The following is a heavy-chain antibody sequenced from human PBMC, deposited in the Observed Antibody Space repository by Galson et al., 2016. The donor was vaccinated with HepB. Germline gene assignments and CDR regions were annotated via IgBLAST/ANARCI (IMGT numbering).Heavy chain of an antibody. CDR3: ARGWARSTYYYDNSGYDS. J-gene: IGHJ4*02. CDR2: ISGKGDST. D-gene: IGHD3-22*01. Sequence: SLRLSCAASGFAFSNFAMTWVRQAPGKGLEWISGISGKGDSTYYADSVKGRFTISRDDAKSSLFLQMNSLRAEDTGVYYCARGWARSTYYYDNSGYDSWGQGTLVIVSS. V-gene: IGHV3-23*01. CDR1: GFAFSNFA.